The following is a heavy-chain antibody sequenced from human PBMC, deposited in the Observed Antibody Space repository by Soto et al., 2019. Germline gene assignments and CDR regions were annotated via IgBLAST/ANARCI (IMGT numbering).Heavy chain of an antibody. D-gene: IGHD4-4*01. CDR2: IYYSGST. CDR1: GGSISSGGYY. Sequence: KTSETLSLTCTVSGGSISSGGYYWSWIRQHPGKGLEWIGYIYYSGSTYYNPSLKSRVTISVDTSKNQFSLKLSSVTAADTAVYYCARDRGYSNNYNWFDPWGQGTLVTVSS. V-gene: IGHV4-31*03. CDR3: ARDRGYSNNYNWFDP. J-gene: IGHJ5*02.